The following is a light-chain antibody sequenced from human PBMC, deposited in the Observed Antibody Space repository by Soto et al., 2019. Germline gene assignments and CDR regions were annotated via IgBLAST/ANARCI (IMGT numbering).Light chain of an antibody. CDR1: SSDVGGYNY. CDR3: SSYAGSIFYV. V-gene: IGLV2-8*01. J-gene: IGLJ1*01. Sequence: QSVLTQPPSATGSPGHSVTISCTETSSDVGGYNYVSWYQQHPGKAPKLMIYEVSKRPSGVPDRFSGSKSGNTASLTVSGLQAEDEADYYCSSYAGSIFYVFGTGTKVTVL. CDR2: EVS.